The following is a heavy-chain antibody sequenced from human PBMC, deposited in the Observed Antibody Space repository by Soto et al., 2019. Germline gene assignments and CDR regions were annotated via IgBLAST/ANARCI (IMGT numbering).Heavy chain of an antibody. Sequence: SLXLSCAASGFTVSSYAMSWVRQAPGKGLEWVSAISGSGGSTYYADSVKGRFTISRDNSKNTLYLQMNSLRAEDTAVYYCAKGAVPTTPVPLFDYWGQGTLVTVSS. D-gene: IGHD1-1*01. CDR1: GFTVSSYA. J-gene: IGHJ4*02. CDR3: AKGAVPTTPVPLFDY. V-gene: IGHV3-23*01. CDR2: ISGSGGST.